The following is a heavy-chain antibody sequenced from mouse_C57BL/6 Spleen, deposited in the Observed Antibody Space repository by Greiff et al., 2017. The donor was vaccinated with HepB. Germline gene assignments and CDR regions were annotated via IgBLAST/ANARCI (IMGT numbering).Heavy chain of an antibody. CDR3: ARGDDYDVDAMDY. Sequence: VHVKQSGPELVKPGASVKIPCKASGYTFTDCNMDWVKQSHGKSLEWIGDINPNNGGTIYNQKFKGKATLTVDKSSSTAYMELRSLTSEDTAVYYCARGDDYDVDAMDYWGQGTSVTVSS. D-gene: IGHD2-4*01. V-gene: IGHV1-18*01. J-gene: IGHJ4*01. CDR1: GYTFTDCN. CDR2: INPNNGGT.